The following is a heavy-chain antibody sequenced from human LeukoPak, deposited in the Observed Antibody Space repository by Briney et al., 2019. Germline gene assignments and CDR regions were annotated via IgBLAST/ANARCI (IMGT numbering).Heavy chain of an antibody. J-gene: IGHJ4*02. CDR1: GYSLTYYW. V-gene: IGHV5-51*01. Sequence: GESPKTPRKGFGYSLTYYWIGWVRQMPGKGLEGVGIIYPGDSDTRYSPPFQGQVTISADKSISTAYLQWSSLRASDTAMYYCARCGEMATISSCYFDYWGQGTLVTVSS. CDR3: ARCGEMATISSCYFDY. D-gene: IGHD5-24*01. CDR2: IYPGDSDT.